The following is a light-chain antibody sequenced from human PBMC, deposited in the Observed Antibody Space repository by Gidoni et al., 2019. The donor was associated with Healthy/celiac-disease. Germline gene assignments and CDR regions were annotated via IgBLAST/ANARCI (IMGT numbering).Light chain of an antibody. V-gene: IGKV2-28*01. Sequence: DIVMTQSPLSLPVTPGEPASISCRSSQSLLHSNGYNYLDWYLQKPGQSPQLLIYLGSNRASGVPDRFSGSGSGTDFTLKSSRVEAEDVGVYYWMQALQTPWTFGQGTKVEIK. CDR1: QSLLHSNGYNY. CDR2: LGS. CDR3: MQALQTPWT. J-gene: IGKJ1*01.